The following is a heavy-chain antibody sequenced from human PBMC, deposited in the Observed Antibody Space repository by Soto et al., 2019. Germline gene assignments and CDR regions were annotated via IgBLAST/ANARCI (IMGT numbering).Heavy chain of an antibody. CDR1: GFNVNSDY. Sequence: GGSLRLSCAASGFNVNSDYMNWVRQTPGKGLEWVASIYSGETTYYADSVRGRFTISSDKSKNTLYFQLSSLRIEDTAVYYCTRDGRGLGRLSLFEYWGQGVLVTVS. V-gene: IGHV3-53*01. CDR3: TRDGRGLGRLSLFEY. D-gene: IGHD2-21*02. CDR2: IYSGETT. J-gene: IGHJ4*02.